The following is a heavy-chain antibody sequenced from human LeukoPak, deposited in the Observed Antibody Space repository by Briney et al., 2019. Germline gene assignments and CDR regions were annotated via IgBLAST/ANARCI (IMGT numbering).Heavy chain of an antibody. CDR2: IWYDGTYK. CDR1: GFTFDNYA. V-gene: IGHV3-33*08. J-gene: IGHJ4*02. CDR3: ARDQGDIVVVPAALSY. D-gene: IGHD2-2*01. Sequence: PGGSLRLSCAASGFTFDNYAMNWVRQAPGKGLEWVAVIWYDGTYKYYADSVKGRFTISRDNSKNTLYLQMNSLSAEDTAVYYCARDQGDIVVVPAALSYWGQGTLVTVSS.